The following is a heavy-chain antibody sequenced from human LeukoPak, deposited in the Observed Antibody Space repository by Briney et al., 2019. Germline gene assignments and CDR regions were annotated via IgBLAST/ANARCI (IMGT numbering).Heavy chain of an antibody. CDR2: ISSSGSTI. CDR3: SRAEYSPGYYSYDYYYMDV. V-gene: IGHV3-11*04. D-gene: IGHD6-6*01. CDR1: GFTFSDYY. J-gene: IGHJ6*03. Sequence: WGSLRLSCAASGFTFSDYYMSWIGQAPGKGLEWVSYISSSGSTIYYADSVKGRFTISRDNAKNSLYLQMNSLRAEDTAVYFCSRAEYSPGYYSYDYYYMDVWGKGTTVTVSS.